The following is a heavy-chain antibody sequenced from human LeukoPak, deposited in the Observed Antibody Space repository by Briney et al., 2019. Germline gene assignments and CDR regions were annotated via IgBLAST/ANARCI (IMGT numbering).Heavy chain of an antibody. Sequence: GESLKISCKASGYSFTTYWVAWVRQMPGKGLEWKGMISPGDFDTRYTPSFKGQVTISVDKSISTAYLQWSSLKASDTAIYYCARHQGGMDVWGQGTTVTVSS. CDR2: ISPGDFDT. CDR1: GYSFTTYW. J-gene: IGHJ6*02. V-gene: IGHV5-51*01. CDR3: ARHQGGMDV.